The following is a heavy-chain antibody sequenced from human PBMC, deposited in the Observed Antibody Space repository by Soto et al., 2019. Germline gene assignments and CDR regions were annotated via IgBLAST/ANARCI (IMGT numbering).Heavy chain of an antibody. Sequence: EVQLVESGGGLVKPGGSLRLSCAASGFTFSSYIMHWVRQAPGKGLEWVSSISSSSSYIYYADSVKGRFTISRDNARNSLYLQMNSLRAEDTAVYYCARVLDYDYVWGSYPLNWFDPWGQGTLVTVSS. J-gene: IGHJ5*02. CDR3: ARVLDYDYVWGSYPLNWFDP. V-gene: IGHV3-21*01. D-gene: IGHD3-16*02. CDR1: GFTFSSYI. CDR2: ISSSSSYI.